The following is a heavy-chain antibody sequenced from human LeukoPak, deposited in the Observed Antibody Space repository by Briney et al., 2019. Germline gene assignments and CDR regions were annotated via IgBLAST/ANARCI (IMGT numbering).Heavy chain of an antibody. J-gene: IGHJ6*03. CDR3: ASTGKPAAGTWGYYYYYMDV. V-gene: IGHV4-61*02. Sequence: SETLSLTCTVSGGSISSGSYYWSWIRQPAGKGLEWIGRIYTSGSTNYNPSLKSRVTISVDTSKNQFSLKLSSVTAADTAVYYCASTGKPAAGTWGYYYYYMDVWGKGTTVTISS. D-gene: IGHD6-13*01. CDR1: GGSISSGSYY. CDR2: IYTSGST.